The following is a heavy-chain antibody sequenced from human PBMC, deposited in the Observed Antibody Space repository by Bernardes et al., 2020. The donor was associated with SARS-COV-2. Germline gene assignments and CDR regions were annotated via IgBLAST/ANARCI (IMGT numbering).Heavy chain of an antibody. Sequence: GGSLRLSCAASGFTFSSYSMNWVRQAPGKGLEWVSSISSSSSYIYYADSVKGRFTISRDNAKNSLYLQMNSLRAEDTAVYYCARDIVVVPGSVDYWGQGTLVTVSS. CDR2: ISSSSSYI. CDR3: ARDIVVVPGSVDY. V-gene: IGHV3-21*01. CDR1: GFTFSSYS. D-gene: IGHD2-2*01. J-gene: IGHJ4*02.